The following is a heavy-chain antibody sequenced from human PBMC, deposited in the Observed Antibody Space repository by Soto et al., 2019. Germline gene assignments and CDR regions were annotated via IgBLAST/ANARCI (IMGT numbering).Heavy chain of an antibody. Sequence: GGSLRLSCAASGFTVSSNYMSWVRQAPGKGLEWVSVIYSGGSTYYADSVKGRFTISRDNSKNTLYLQMNSLRAEDTAVYYCARVILERRDYYYYYGMDVWGQGTTVTVSS. J-gene: IGHJ6*02. CDR3: ARVILERRDYYYYYGMDV. V-gene: IGHV3-53*01. D-gene: IGHD1-1*01. CDR2: IYSGGST. CDR1: GFTVSSNY.